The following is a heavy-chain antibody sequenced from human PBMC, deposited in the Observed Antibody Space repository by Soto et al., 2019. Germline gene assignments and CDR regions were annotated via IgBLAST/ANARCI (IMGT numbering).Heavy chain of an antibody. J-gene: IGHJ4*02. Sequence: WETLSLTCTVSGGSISSSSYYWGWIRRPPGKGLEWIGSIYYSGSTYYNPSLKSRVTISVDTSKNQFSLKLSSVTAADTAVYYCARRNAGRAARHPDYWGQGTLVTVSS. V-gene: IGHV4-39*01. CDR3: ARRNAGRAARHPDY. CDR2: IYYSGST. D-gene: IGHD6-6*01. CDR1: GGSISSSSYY.